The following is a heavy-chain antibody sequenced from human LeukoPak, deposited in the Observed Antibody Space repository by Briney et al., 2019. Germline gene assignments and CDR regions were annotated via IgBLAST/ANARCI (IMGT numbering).Heavy chain of an antibody. CDR3: TPTPGVTGYGEVDY. CDR1: GFTFSSYG. D-gene: IGHD3-9*01. CDR2: FSGSGGST. J-gene: IGHJ4*02. Sequence: GGSLRLSCAASGFTFSSYGMSWVRQAPGKGLECISGFSGSGGSTYYADSVKGRFTISRDNSKNTLYLQMNSLKTEDTAVYYCTPTPGVTGYGEVDYWGQGTLVTVSS. V-gene: IGHV3-23*01.